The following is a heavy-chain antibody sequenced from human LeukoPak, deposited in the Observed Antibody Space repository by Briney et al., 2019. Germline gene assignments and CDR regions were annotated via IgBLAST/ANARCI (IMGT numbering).Heavy chain of an antibody. D-gene: IGHD3-10*01. CDR3: ARDLFGSGSCQDY. CDR2: VWHDGSNK. CDR1: GFTFSSYA. J-gene: IGHJ4*02. Sequence: GGSLRLSCTAPGFTFSSYAIHWIRQAPGKGLEWVALVWHDGSNKYYADSVKGRFTISRDNSKSTVYLQINSLRAEDTAVYYCARDLFGSGSCQDYWGQGTLVTVSS. V-gene: IGHV3-33*01.